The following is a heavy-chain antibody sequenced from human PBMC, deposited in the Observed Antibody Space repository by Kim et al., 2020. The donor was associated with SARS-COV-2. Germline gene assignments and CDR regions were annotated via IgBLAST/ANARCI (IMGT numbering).Heavy chain of an antibody. CDR3: ANMAMTGTGLYHWFDS. Sequence: GGSLRLSCVVSGFTFSNYGMYWVRQAPGKGLDWVAVISSDGSNEYYADSVKGRFKISRDNFQNTLYLQMNSLRPEDTAVYYCANMAMTGTGLYHWFDSWGRGTLVTVSS. CDR1: GFTFSNYG. V-gene: IGHV3-30*18. D-gene: IGHD6-19*01. J-gene: IGHJ5*01. CDR2: ISSDGSNE.